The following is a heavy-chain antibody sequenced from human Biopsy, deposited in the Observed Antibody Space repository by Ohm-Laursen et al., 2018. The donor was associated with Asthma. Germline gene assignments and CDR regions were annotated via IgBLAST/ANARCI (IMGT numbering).Heavy chain of an antibody. Sequence: SQTLSLTCTVSGDSISSYYWSWIRQPPGKGLEWIGYIYFSGSTNYNPSLKSRVTISVDTSKNQFSLKLSSGTATDTAVYYCANTIGGVAADYWGQGTLVTVSS. CDR1: GDSISSYY. V-gene: IGHV4-59*08. J-gene: IGHJ4*02. CDR2: IYFSGST. CDR3: ANTIGGVAADY. D-gene: IGHD3-16*01.